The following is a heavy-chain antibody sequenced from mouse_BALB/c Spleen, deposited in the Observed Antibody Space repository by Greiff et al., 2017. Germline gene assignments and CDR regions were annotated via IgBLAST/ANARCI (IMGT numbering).Heavy chain of an antibody. CDR2: INSNGGST. J-gene: IGHJ1*01. V-gene: IGHV5-6-3*01. Sequence: EVKLVESGGGLVQPGGSLKLSCAASGFTFSSYGMSWVRQTPDKRLELVATINSNGGSTYYPDSVKGRFTISRDNAKNTLYLQMSSLKSEDTAMYYCARARGYYPYWYFDVWGAGTTVTVSS. CDR1: GFTFSSYG. D-gene: IGHD2-3*01. CDR3: ARARGYYPYWYFDV.